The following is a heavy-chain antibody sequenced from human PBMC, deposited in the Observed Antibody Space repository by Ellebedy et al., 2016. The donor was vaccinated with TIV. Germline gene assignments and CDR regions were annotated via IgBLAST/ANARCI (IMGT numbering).Heavy chain of an antibody. D-gene: IGHD6-6*01. CDR3: AGQRGYSSSHTYYYYYYMDV. CDR2: INHSGST. V-gene: IGHV4-34*01. Sequence: SETLSLTXAVYGGSFSGYYWSWIRQPPGKGLEWIGEINHSGSTNYNPSLKSRVTISVDTSKNQFSLKLSSVTAADTAVYYCAGQRGYSSSHTYYYYYYMDVWGKGTTVTVSS. CDR1: GGSFSGYY. J-gene: IGHJ6*03.